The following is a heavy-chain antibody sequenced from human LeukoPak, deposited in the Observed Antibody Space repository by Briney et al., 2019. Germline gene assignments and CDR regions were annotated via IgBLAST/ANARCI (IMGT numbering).Heavy chain of an antibody. D-gene: IGHD3-10*01. CDR3: ARVLEIYGSGSYYPSNWFDP. J-gene: IGHJ5*02. CDR2: IYHSGST. V-gene: IGHV4-30-2*01. Sequence: PSQTLSLTCAVSGGSISSGGYSWSWIRQPPGKGLEWIGYIYHSGSTYYNPSLKSRVTISVDRSKNQFSLKLRSVTAADTAVYYCARVLEIYGSGSYYPSNWFDPWGQGTLVTVSS. CDR1: GGSISSGGYS.